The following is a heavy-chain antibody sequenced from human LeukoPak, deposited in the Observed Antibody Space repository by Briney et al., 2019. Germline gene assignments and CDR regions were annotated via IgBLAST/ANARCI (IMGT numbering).Heavy chain of an antibody. Sequence: ASVKVSCKTSGYTFNSYGITWVRQAPGQGLEWMGWISANNGDANYAEKLQGRVTMTEDTSTDTAYMELSSLRSEDTAVYYCATWEPYSYGYHYWGQGTLVTVSS. CDR3: ATWEPYSYGYHY. J-gene: IGHJ4*02. CDR2: ISANNGDA. D-gene: IGHD5-18*01. V-gene: IGHV1-18*01. CDR1: GYTFNSYG.